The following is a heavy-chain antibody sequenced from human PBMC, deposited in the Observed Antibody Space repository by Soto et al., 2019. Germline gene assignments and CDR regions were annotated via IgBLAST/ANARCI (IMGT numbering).Heavy chain of an antibody. D-gene: IGHD1-7*01. CDR3: AWSPEPQGWNYEEFDY. CDR1: GYTFTSYG. J-gene: IGHJ4*02. Sequence: ASVPVSCKASGYTFTSYGISWVRPAPAQGLEWMGWISAYNGNTNNAQKLQGRDTMTTDTSTSTAYMELRSLRSDDTAVYYWAWSPEPQGWNYEEFDYWGQGTLVTVSS. V-gene: IGHV1-18*01. CDR2: ISAYNGNT.